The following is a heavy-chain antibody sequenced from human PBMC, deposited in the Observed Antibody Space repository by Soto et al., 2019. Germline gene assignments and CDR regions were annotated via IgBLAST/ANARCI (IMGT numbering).Heavy chain of an antibody. J-gene: IGHJ4*02. Sequence: QITLKESGPTLVKPTQTLTLTCTFSGFSLRTTGVGVGWIRQTPGKALEWLALIYWDDDERYRPSLKSRLTITKETSKNQVVLTMTHMDPVDTATYYCARGYSSTYYRGFDFWGQGTLVTVSS. CDR3: ARGYSSTYYRGFDF. CDR1: GFSLRTTGVG. CDR2: IYWDDDE. D-gene: IGHD6-13*01. V-gene: IGHV2-5*02.